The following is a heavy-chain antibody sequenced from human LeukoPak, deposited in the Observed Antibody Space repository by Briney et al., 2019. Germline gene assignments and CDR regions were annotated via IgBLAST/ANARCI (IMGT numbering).Heavy chain of an antibody. CDR3: ARDGETTVTTFPFDY. CDR2: INPSGGST. V-gene: IGHV1-46*01. J-gene: IGHJ4*02. D-gene: IGHD4-17*01. Sequence: ASVKVSCKASGYTFTSYYMHWVRQAPGQGLEWMGIINPSGGSTSYAQKFQGRVTMNRDTSTSTVYMELSSLRSEDTAVYYCARDGETTVTTFPFDYWGQGTLVTVSS. CDR1: GYTFTSYY.